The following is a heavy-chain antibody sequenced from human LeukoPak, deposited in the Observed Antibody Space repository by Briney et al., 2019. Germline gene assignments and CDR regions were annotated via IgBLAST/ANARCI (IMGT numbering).Heavy chain of an antibody. CDR2: ISGSGGST. CDR3: AKDYRMITFGGVIDY. CDR1: GFTFSSYA. J-gene: IGHJ4*02. V-gene: IGHV3-23*01. Sequence: AGRSLRLSCAASGFTFSSYAMSWVRQAPGKGLEWVSAISGSGGSTYYADSVKGRFTISRDNSKNTLYLQMNSLRAEDTAVYYCAKDYRMITFGGVIDYWGQGTLVTVSS. D-gene: IGHD3-16*01.